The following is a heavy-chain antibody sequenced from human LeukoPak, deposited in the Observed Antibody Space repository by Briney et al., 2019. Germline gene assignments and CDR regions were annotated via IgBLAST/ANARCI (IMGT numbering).Heavy chain of an antibody. CDR3: AIKEYYYDSSPDY. J-gene: IGHJ4*02. Sequence: PGGSLRLSCAASGFTFSSYGMSWVRQAPGKGLEWVSAISGSGGSTYYADSVKGRFTISRDNSKNTLYLQMNSLRAEDTAVYYCAIKEYYYDSSPDYWGQGTLVTVSS. D-gene: IGHD3-22*01. V-gene: IGHV3-23*01. CDR2: ISGSGGST. CDR1: GFTFSSYG.